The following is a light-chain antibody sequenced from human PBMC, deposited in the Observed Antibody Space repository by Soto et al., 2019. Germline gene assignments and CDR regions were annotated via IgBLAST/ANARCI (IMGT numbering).Light chain of an antibody. CDR2: DTS. CDR1: QSVSIH. CDR3: QQYSNWPPIT. J-gene: IGKJ5*01. V-gene: IGKV3-15*01. Sequence: ETLMTQSPCTLSVSMVERATLSRKVSQSVSIHLAWYQQKPGQAPRLLIYDTSTRATGIPARFSGSVSGTEFTLTISSLQSEDFAVYYCQQYSNWPPITFGQGTRLEIK.